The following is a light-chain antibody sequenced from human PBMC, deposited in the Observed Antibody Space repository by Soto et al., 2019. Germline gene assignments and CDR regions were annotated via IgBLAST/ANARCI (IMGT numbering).Light chain of an antibody. CDR1: QSVSSR. Sequence: DIVVTQSPATLSASPGERATLSCRASQSVSSRLAWYQQKPGQVPRLLIYDTSTRAPGISARFSGSGSGTEFTLTISSLQSEDFAVYYCQEYIQWPPGMFGPGTTVDIK. V-gene: IGKV3-15*01. J-gene: IGKJ1*01. CDR3: QEYIQWPPGM. CDR2: DTS.